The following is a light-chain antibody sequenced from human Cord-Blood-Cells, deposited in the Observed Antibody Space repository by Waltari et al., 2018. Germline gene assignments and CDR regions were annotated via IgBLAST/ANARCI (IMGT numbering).Light chain of an antibody. CDR3: QQSYSTPPT. CDR1: QSISSY. V-gene: IGKV1-39*01. CDR2: AAS. Sequence: DILMTQSPSSLSASVGDSVTITCRASQSISSYLNWYQQKPGKAPKLLIYAASSLQSGVPSRFSGSGSGTDFTLTISSLQPEDFATYYCQQSYSTPPTFGQGTKLEIK. J-gene: IGKJ2*01.